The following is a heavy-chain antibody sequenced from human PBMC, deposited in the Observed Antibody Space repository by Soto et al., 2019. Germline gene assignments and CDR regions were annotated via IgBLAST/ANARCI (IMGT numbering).Heavy chain of an antibody. V-gene: IGHV4-39*01. CDR3: AKSNSGSYSFDY. Sequence: LSLTCAVSGGSISSSSYYWAWIRQPPGKGLEWIANIYYTGSNYYNPSLGGRVTISIDTSKDQFSLKLGSVTAADTAVYYCAKSNSGSYSFDYWGQGTLVPVSS. D-gene: IGHD3-10*01. CDR2: IYYTGSN. CDR1: GGSISSSSYY. J-gene: IGHJ4*02.